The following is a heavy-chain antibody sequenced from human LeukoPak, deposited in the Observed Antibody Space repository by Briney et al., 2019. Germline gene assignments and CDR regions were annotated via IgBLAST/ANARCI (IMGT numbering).Heavy chain of an antibody. CDR3: ARGPRGRSGSYIYYYYMDV. V-gene: IGHV1-46*01. D-gene: IGHD1-26*01. Sequence: ASVKVSCKASGYTFTSYYMHWVRQAPGQGLEWMGIINPSGGSTSYAQKFQGRVTMTRDTSTSTVYMELSSLRSEDTAVYYCARGPRGRSGSYIYYYYMDVWGKGTTVTVSS. CDR1: GYTFTSYY. J-gene: IGHJ6*03. CDR2: INPSGGST.